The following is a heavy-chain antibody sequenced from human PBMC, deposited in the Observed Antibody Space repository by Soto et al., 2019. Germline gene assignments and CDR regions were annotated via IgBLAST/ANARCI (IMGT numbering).Heavy chain of an antibody. CDR1: GFTFSSYA. D-gene: IGHD6-6*01. Sequence: EVQRLESGGGLVQPGGSLRLSCAASGFTFSSYAMTWVRQAPGKGLEWVSTITTSGGSTYYADSVKGRFTISRDNTKNMVYLQMSSLRAEDTAVYHCTSLSSSSGPDYRGQGTLVTVSS. CDR2: ITTSGGST. J-gene: IGHJ4*02. CDR3: TSLSSSSGPDY. V-gene: IGHV3-23*01.